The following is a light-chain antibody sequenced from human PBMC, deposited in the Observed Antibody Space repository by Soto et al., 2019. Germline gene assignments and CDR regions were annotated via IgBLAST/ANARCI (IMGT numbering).Light chain of an antibody. CDR1: QGISDF. J-gene: IGKJ4*01. CDR3: QKYKSAPSLT. Sequence: DIQMTQSPSSLSASVGDRVTITCRASQGISDFLAWYQHKPGKVPKLLIYAASTLQSGVPSRFSGSGSGTDFTLTNSSLQPEDVATYYCQKYKSAPSLTFGGGTKVQIK. CDR2: AAS. V-gene: IGKV1-27*01.